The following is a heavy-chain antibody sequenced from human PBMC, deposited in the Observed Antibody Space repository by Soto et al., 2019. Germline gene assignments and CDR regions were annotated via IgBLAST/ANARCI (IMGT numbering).Heavy chain of an antibody. D-gene: IGHD2-2*01. CDR1: GGTFTNYA. CDR3: ARERSVGYCITTTCPKPFYYYAMDV. Sequence: SVKVSCKPSGGTFTNYAXXXVRQAPGQGLEWMGGIIPIFGTPDYAQNFQGRVTITADESTRTASMELSSLRSDDTAVYYCARERSVGYCITTTCPKPFYYYAMDVWGQGTTVTVSS. CDR2: IIPIFGTP. J-gene: IGHJ6*02. V-gene: IGHV1-69*13.